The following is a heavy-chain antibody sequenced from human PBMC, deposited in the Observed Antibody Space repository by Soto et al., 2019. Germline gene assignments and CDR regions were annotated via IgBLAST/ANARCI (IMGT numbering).Heavy chain of an antibody. CDR3: AKEVRVYSGYDNHIDY. J-gene: IGHJ4*02. V-gene: IGHV3-23*01. CDR1: GFTFSSYA. CDR2: ISGSGGST. D-gene: IGHD5-12*01. Sequence: EVQLLESGGGLVQPGGSLRLSCAASGFTFSSYAMSWVRQAPGKGLEWVSAISGSGGSTYYADSVKGRFTISRDNSKNTLYLQMNSLRAEDTAVYYCAKEVRVYSGYDNHIDYWGQGTLVTVSS.